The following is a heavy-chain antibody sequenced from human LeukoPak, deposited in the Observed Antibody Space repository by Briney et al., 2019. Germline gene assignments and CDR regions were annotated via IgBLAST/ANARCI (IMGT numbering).Heavy chain of an antibody. Sequence: GGSLRLSCAASGFTFSSYVMHWVRQAPGKGLEWLAYISYDGGNKYYADSVKGRFTISRDNSKNTLYLQMNSLRAEDTAVYYCARVLNYYDSSGYYFSYWGQGTLVTVSS. CDR1: GFTFSSYV. V-gene: IGHV3-30*03. CDR3: ARVLNYYDSSGYYFSY. D-gene: IGHD3-22*01. J-gene: IGHJ4*02. CDR2: ISYDGGNK.